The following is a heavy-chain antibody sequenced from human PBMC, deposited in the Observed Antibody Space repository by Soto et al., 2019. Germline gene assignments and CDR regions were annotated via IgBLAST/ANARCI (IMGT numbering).Heavy chain of an antibody. Sequence: SETLSLTCTVSGGSFKRGSYSWSWTRQPPGKGLEWIGYVYHTGRASYNPSLKSRVSISMDTSKNQFSLNLDSVTAADTAVYFCARDFAYFDSWGQGTLVTVS. D-gene: IGHD3-3*01. J-gene: IGHJ4*02. V-gene: IGHV4-61*01. CDR3: ARDFAYFDS. CDR2: VYHTGRA. CDR1: GGSFKRGSYS.